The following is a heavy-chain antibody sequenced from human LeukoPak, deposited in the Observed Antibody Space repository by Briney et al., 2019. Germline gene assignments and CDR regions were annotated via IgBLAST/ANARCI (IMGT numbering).Heavy chain of an antibody. CDR2: IYYTGTT. V-gene: IGHV4-59*08. Sequence: SETLSLTCTVSGGSISSYYWSWIRQPPGKGLEWVGYIYYTGTTNYNPSLKNRVTISADTSKNQFSLKLNSVTAADTAVYYCASILDGMDVWGQGTTVSVSS. J-gene: IGHJ6*02. CDR3: ASILDGMDV. CDR1: GGSISSYY.